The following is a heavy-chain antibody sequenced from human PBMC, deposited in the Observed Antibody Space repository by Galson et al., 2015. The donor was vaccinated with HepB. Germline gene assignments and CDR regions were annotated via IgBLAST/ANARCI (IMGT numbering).Heavy chain of an antibody. J-gene: IGHJ4*02. CDR1: GYTFTGYY. V-gene: IGHV1-2*04. Sequence: SVKVSCKASGYTFTGYYMHWVRQAPGQGLEWMGWINPNSGGTNYAQRFQGWVTMTSDTSINTAYMELSRLRSDDTPQGQYGSDNYYMRPDKWGQGTLVTVSP. CDR3: GSDNYYMRPDK. D-gene: IGHD5-12*01. CDR2: INPNSGGT.